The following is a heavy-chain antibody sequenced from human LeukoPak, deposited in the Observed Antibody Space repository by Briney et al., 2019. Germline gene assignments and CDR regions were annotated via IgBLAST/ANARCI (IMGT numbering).Heavy chain of an antibody. CDR1: GFTFDDYA. V-gene: IGHV3-9*01. J-gene: IGHJ4*02. CDR3: AKGRGYSYGYLADY. D-gene: IGHD5-18*01. CDR2: INWNGGSI. Sequence: GGSLRLSCAASGFTFDDYAMRWVRQAPGKGLEWVSGINWNGGSIGYADSVKGRFTISRDNAKNSLYLQMNSLRAEDTALYYCAKGRGYSYGYLADYWGQGTLVTVSS.